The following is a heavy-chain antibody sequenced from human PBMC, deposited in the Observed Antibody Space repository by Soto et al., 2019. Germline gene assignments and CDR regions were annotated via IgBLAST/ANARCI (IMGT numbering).Heavy chain of an antibody. Sequence: ASVKVSCKVSGYTLTELSMHWVRQAPGKGLEWMGGFDPEDGETIYAQKFQGRVTMTEETSTDTAYMELSSLRSEDTSVYYCATTLVSMIVVAHDAFDIWGQGTMVTVSS. CDR3: ATTLVSMIVVAHDAFDI. V-gene: IGHV1-24*01. CDR1: GYTLTELS. J-gene: IGHJ3*02. CDR2: FDPEDGET. D-gene: IGHD3-22*01.